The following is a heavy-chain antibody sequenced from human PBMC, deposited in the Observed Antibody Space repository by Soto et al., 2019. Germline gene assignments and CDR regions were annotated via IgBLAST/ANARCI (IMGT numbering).Heavy chain of an antibody. CDR2: ISGSGGST. Sequence: PGGSLRLSCAASGFTFSSYAMSWVRQAPGKGLEWVSAISGSGGSTYYADSVRGRFTISRDNSKNTLYLQMNNLRAEDTAVYYCAKKPQATRLVNLDYWGQGTLVTVSS. CDR1: GFTFSSYA. CDR3: AKKPQATRLVNLDY. V-gene: IGHV3-23*01. D-gene: IGHD3-9*01. J-gene: IGHJ4*02.